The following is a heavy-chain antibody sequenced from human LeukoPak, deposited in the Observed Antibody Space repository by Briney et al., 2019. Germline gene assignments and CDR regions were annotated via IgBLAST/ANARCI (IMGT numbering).Heavy chain of an antibody. CDR1: GFDFSLAW. Sequence: PGGSLRLSCAGSGFDFSLAWMSWVRQAPGKGLEWVGRIKSKGSDETTDYAAAVKDRFIISRDDSKNTVHLQMNSLKIEDSAVYYCTWIQMVVGGYDIWGQGTMVTVSS. D-gene: IGHD5-18*01. CDR3: TWIQMVVGGYDI. CDR2: IKSKGSDETT. V-gene: IGHV3-15*01. J-gene: IGHJ3*02.